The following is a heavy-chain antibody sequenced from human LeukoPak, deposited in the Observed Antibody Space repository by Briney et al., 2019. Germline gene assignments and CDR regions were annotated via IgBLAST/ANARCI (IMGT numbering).Heavy chain of an antibody. CDR3: ARGEPRIAAAGLFDY. V-gene: IGHV3-20*04. J-gene: IGHJ4*02. CDR2: INWNGGST. D-gene: IGHD6-13*01. Sequence: GGSLRLSCAASGFTFDDYGMSWVCQAPGKGLEWVSGINWNGGSTGYADSVKGRFTISRDNAKNSLYLQMNSLRAEDTALYYCARGEPRIAAAGLFDYWGQGTLVTVSS. CDR1: GFTFDDYG.